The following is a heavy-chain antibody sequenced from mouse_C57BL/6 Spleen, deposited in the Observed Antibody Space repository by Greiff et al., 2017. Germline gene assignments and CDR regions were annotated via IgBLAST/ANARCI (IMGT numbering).Heavy chain of an antibody. CDR2: ISSGGSYT. CDR3: ARGGYFDV. Sequence: DVKLVESGGDLVKPGGSLKLSCAASGFTFSSYGMSWVRQTPDKRLEWVATISSGGSYTYYPDSVKGRFTISRDNAKNTLYLQMSSLKSVDTAMYYCARGGYFDVWGTGTTVTVSS. J-gene: IGHJ1*03. V-gene: IGHV5-6*02. CDR1: GFTFSSYG.